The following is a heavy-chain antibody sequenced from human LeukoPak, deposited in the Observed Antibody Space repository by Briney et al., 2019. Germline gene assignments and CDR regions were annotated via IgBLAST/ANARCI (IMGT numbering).Heavy chain of an antibody. CDR2: IHSGGTT. V-gene: IGHV3-53*01. Sequence: GGPLRLSCAASGFTVSNNYMSWVRQAPGKGLEWVSVIHSGGTTNYADSVQGRFTISRDNSKTTVYLHMNSLRAEDTAVYYCARDSDSGYGPFASWGQGTLVTVS. D-gene: IGHD5-12*01. CDR1: GFTVSNNY. J-gene: IGHJ4*02. CDR3: ARDSDSGYGPFAS.